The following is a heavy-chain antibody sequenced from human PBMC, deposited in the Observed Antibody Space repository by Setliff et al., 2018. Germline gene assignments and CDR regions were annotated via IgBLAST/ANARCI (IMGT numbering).Heavy chain of an antibody. J-gene: IGHJ4*01. V-gene: IGHV4-39*07. CDR2: IYYNGDT. Sequence: PSETLSLTCSLSGDSISSSSYHWGWIRQSPGEGLEWIGNIYYNGDTNRNPSLKSRVTVSVDTSRDQFSLSLSSVTAADTAIYYCARVRVVQGYYEFDHWVHGTQVTVSS. CDR1: GDSISSSSYH. D-gene: IGHD3-3*01. CDR3: ARVRVVQGYYEFDH.